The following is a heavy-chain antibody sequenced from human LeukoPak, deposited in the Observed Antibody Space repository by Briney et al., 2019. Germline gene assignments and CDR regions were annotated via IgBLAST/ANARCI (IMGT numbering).Heavy chain of an antibody. CDR3: ASEGIAVADPFDY. CDR1: VGTFISYA. CDR2: IIPIFGTA. V-gene: IGHV1-69*05. J-gene: IGHJ4*02. D-gene: IGHD6-19*01. Sequence: SVKVSCKASVGTFISYAISWVRQAPGQGLEWMGGIIPIFGTANHAQKFQGRVTITTDESTSTAYMELSSLRSEDTAVYYCASEGIAVADPFDYWGQGTLVTVSS.